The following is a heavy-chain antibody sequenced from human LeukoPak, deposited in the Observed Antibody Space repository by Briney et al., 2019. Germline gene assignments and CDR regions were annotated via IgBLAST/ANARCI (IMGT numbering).Heavy chain of an antibody. CDR1: GGTFSSYA. D-gene: IGHD2-21*02. V-gene: IGHV1-69*13. CDR3: ARDGDSPGAYYFDY. J-gene: IGHJ4*02. Sequence: SVKVSCKASGGTFSSYAISWVRQAPGQGLEWMGGIIPIFGTANYAQKFQGRVTITADESTSTAYLELSSLRSEDTAVYYCARDGDSPGAYYFDYWGQGTLVTVSS. CDR2: IIPIFGTA.